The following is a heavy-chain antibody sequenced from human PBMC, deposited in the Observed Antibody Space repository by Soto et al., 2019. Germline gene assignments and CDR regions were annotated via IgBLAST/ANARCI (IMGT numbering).Heavy chain of an antibody. V-gene: IGHV3-33*01. D-gene: IGHD2-8*02. CDR2: MWYDSSHT. Sequence: QAHLVESGRGVVQPGGSLRLSCAASGFTFSSYAMHWVRQAPGKGLEWVALMWYDSSHTYYAESVKGRFNISRDESKNMLFLHMSGLRAEDTAVYYCTRDRSWSTGYYSGIDVWGHGTTVTVS. CDR1: GFTFSSYA. J-gene: IGHJ6*02. CDR3: TRDRSWSTGYYSGIDV.